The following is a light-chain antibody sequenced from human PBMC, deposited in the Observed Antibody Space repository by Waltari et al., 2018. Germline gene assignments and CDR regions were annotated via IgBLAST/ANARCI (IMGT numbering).Light chain of an antibody. Sequence: QSALTQPASVSGSPGQSITISCTGTSSDIGNYNFFVSWYQHRPGEAHKLIIYEGNVLPSGVSDRFSGSKSGNAASLTISGLQAEDEAHYYCCSYGVRVFFGGGTKLTVL. V-gene: IGLV2-23*01. CDR2: EGN. CDR3: CSYGVRVF. J-gene: IGLJ2*01. CDR1: SSDIGNYNFF.